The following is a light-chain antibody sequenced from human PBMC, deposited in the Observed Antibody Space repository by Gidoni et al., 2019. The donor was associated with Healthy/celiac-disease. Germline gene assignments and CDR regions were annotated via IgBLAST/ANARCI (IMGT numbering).Light chain of an antibody. CDR1: QGVSSY. CDR3: QQRSNWLT. CDR2: DAS. V-gene: IGKV3-11*01. J-gene: IGKJ5*01. Sequence: ELVLTPPPATLSLSPGERATLSCRASQGVSSYLAWYQQKPGQAPRLLIYDASNRATGISARFSGSGSGTYFTLTISSLEPEDCAVYYCQQRSNWLTFGQGTRLEIK.